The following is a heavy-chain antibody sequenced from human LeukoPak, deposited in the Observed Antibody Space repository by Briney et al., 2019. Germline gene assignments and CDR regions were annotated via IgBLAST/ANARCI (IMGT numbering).Heavy chain of an antibody. CDR1: GFTFSSYS. CDR2: ISSSSSTI. D-gene: IGHD2-15*01. Sequence: PGGSLRLSCAASGFTFSSYSMNWVRQAPGKGLEWVSYISSSSSTIYYADSVKGRFTISRDNAKNSLHLQMNSLRAEDTAVYYCARDGGSSSGQADYCFDYWGQGTLVTVSS. J-gene: IGHJ4*02. V-gene: IGHV3-48*01. CDR3: ARDGGSSSGQADYCFDY.